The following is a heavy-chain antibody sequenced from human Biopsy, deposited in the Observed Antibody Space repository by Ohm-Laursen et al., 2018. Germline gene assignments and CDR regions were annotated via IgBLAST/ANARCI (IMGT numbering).Heavy chain of an antibody. D-gene: IGHD1-26*01. Sequence: GTLSLTCTVSGGSISSYYWSWIRQPPGKGLEWIGYIYYTGSTTYNPSPRSRVTISVNTPMNPLSLRLTSVTAADTAVYYGARHAPSYSGSYWRYFDLWGRGTLVTVSS. V-gene: IGHV4-59*08. J-gene: IGHJ2*01. CDR1: GGSISSYY. CDR2: IYYTGST. CDR3: ARHAPSYSGSYWRYFDL.